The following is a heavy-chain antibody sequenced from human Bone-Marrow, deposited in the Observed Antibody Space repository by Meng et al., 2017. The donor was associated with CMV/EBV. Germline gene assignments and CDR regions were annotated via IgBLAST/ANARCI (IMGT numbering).Heavy chain of an antibody. Sequence: ASVKVSCKASGYTFASYDINWVRQATGQGLEWMGWMNPNSGNTGYSQKFQGRVTMTRDTSISTAYMELSSLRSEDTAVYYCARGPIDSVSNWGQGTRVTVSS. V-gene: IGHV1-8*01. CDR3: ARGPIDSVSN. D-gene: IGHD2-15*01. CDR1: GYTFASYD. CDR2: MNPNSGNT. J-gene: IGHJ4*02.